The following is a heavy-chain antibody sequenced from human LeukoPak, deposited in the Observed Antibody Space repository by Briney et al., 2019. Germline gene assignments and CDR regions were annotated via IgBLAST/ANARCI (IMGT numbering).Heavy chain of an antibody. D-gene: IGHD6-25*01. J-gene: IGHJ6*03. CDR3: ARDSHAAPNAMDV. Sequence: GGSLRLSCAASGFTFSSYSMNWVRQAPGKGLEWVSYISGSSGTIYYADSVKGRFTISRDNVKNSLYLQMNSLKAEDTAVYYCARDSHAAPNAMDVWGKGATVTVSS. CDR1: GFTFSSYS. V-gene: IGHV3-48*01. CDR2: ISGSSGTI.